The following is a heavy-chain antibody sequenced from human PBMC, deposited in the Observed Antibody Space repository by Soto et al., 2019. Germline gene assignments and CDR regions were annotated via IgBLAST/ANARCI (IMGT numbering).Heavy chain of an antibody. Sequence: VASVKVSCKASGGTFSSYAISWVRQAPGQGLEWMGGIIPIFGTANYAQKFQGRVTITADKSTSTAYMELSSLRSEDTAVYYCARDHSYGSGSYLGYYYGMDVWGQGTTVTVSS. CDR1: GGTFSSYA. V-gene: IGHV1-69*06. J-gene: IGHJ6*02. D-gene: IGHD3-10*01. CDR3: ARDHSYGSGSYLGYYYGMDV. CDR2: IIPIFGTA.